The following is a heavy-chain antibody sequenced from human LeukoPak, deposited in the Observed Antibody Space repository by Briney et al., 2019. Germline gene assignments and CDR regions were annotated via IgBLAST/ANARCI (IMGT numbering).Heavy chain of an antibody. J-gene: IGHJ4*02. CDR2: IGGSGGST. Sequence: PGCSLRLSCAASRFSFSSYAMSWVRQAPGKGLEWVSAIGGSGGSTYYADSVKGRFTISRDNSKNTLYLQMNSLRAEDTAVYDCARDIQSNYYGSGSYVYWGQKTLVTVSS. D-gene: IGHD3-10*01. CDR3: ARDIQSNYYGSGSYVY. CDR1: RFSFSSYA. V-gene: IGHV3-23*01.